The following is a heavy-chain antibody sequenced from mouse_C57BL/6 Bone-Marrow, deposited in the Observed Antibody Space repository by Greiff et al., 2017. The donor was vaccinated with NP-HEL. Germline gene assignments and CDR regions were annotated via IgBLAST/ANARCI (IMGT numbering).Heavy chain of an antibody. CDR1: GYTFTSYG. CDR3: ARHGSSYQAWFAY. D-gene: IGHD1-1*01. Sequence: VKLMESGAELARPGASVKLSCKASGYTFTSYGISWVKQRTGQGLEWIGEIYPRSGNTYYNEKFKGKATLTADKSSSTAYMELRSLTSEDSAVYFCARHGSSYQAWFAYWGQGTLVTVSA. CDR2: IYPRSGNT. J-gene: IGHJ3*01. V-gene: IGHV1-81*01.